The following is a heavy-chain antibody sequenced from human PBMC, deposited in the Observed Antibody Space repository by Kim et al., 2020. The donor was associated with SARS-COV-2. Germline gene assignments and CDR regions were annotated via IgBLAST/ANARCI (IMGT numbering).Heavy chain of an antibody. D-gene: IGHD6-19*01. J-gene: IGHJ4*02. V-gene: IGHV4-38-2*02. CDR2: IYHSGST. CDR3: ASVRYSSGWYGFDY. Sequence: SETLSLTCTVSGYSISSGSYWGWIRQPPGKGLEWIGSIYHSGSTYYNPSLKSRVTISVDTSKNQFSLKLSSVTATDTAVYYCASVRYSSGWYGFDYWGQGTLVTVSS. CDR1: GYSISSGSY.